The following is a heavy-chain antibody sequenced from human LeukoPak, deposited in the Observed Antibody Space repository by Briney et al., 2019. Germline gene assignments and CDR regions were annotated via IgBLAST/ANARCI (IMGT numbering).Heavy chain of an antibody. Sequence: PGGSLRLSCAASGFTVSKNYMTWVRQAPGKGLEWVSVIYGGGSTYYADSVKGRFTISRDNSKNTLFLQMNSLRAEDTAIYYCAGLPVVTAVMGAFHIWGQGTMVTVSS. CDR3: AGLPVVTAVMGAFHI. CDR2: IYGGGST. CDR1: GFTVSKNY. V-gene: IGHV3-53*01. J-gene: IGHJ3*02. D-gene: IGHD2-21*02.